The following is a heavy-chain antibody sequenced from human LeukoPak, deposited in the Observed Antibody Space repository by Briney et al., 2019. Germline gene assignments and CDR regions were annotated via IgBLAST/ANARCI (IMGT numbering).Heavy chain of an antibody. CDR1: GYTLTELS. D-gene: IGHD3-3*01. CDR2: IIPILGIA. Sequence: GASVKVSCKVSGYTLTELSMHWVRQAPGQGLEWMGRIIPILGIANYAQKFQGRVTITADKSTSTAYMELSSLRSEDTAVYYCARGTLRFLEWLNRQHYYGMDVWGQGTTVTVSS. CDR3: ARGTLRFLEWLNRQHYYGMDV. V-gene: IGHV1-69*04. J-gene: IGHJ6*02.